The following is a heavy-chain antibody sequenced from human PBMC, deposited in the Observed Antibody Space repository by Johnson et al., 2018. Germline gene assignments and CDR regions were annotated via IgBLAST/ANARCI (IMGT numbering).Heavy chain of an antibody. V-gene: IGHV3-33*06. Sequence: QVQLQESGGGVVQPGRSLRLACAASGFPFIKYNMHWARQAPGKGLEWVAVLWYDGSNKNYADSVKGRFNIFRDNSKKTVYLQMNSLKTEEPALDYCAKKVYSTGPLGAFDMWGQGTKVTVSS. D-gene: IGHD2-8*02. J-gene: IGHJ3*02. CDR3: AKKVYSTGPLGAFDM. CDR1: GFPFIKYN. CDR2: LWYDGSNK.